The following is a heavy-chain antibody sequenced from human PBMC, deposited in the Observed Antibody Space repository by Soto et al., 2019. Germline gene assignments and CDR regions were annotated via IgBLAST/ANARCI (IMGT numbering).Heavy chain of an antibody. D-gene: IGHD3-3*01. V-gene: IGHV4-34*01. J-gene: IGHJ5*02. Sequence: PSETLSLACAVYGGSFSGYYWSWIRQPPGKGLEWIGEINHSGSTNYNPSLKSRATISVDTSKNQFSLKLSSVTAADTAVYYCARSRRITIFGVAPNWFDPWGQGTLVTVSS. CDR3: ARSRRITIFGVAPNWFDP. CDR2: INHSGST. CDR1: GGSFSGYY.